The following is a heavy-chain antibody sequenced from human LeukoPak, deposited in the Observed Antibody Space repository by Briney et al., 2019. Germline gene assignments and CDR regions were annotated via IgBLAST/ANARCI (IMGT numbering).Heavy chain of an antibody. D-gene: IGHD6-13*01. CDR2: ISAYNGNT. CDR1: GYTFTSYG. Sequence: ASVKASCKASGYTFTSYGISWVRQAPGQGLEWMGWISAYNGNTNYAQKLQGRVTMTTDTSTSTAYMELRSLRSDDTAVYYCARGTAGIAAAGTGVYFDYWGQGTLVTVSS. J-gene: IGHJ4*02. CDR3: ARGTAGIAAAGTGVYFDY. V-gene: IGHV1-18*01.